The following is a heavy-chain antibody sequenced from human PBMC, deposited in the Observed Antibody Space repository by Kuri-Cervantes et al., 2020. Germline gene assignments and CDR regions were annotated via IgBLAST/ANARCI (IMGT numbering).Heavy chain of an antibody. CDR3: AKEKGGNYWYFDL. D-gene: IGHD3-16*01. Sequence: ETLSLTCAASGFTFSDYYMSWIRQAPGKGLEWVSTIVGSADNTYYADSVKGRFTVSRDNSKNTLYLEMNSLRAEDTAIYYCAKEKGGNYWYFDLWGRGTLVTVSS. CDR1: GFTFSDYY. CDR2: IVGSADNT. J-gene: IGHJ2*01. V-gene: IGHV3-23*01.